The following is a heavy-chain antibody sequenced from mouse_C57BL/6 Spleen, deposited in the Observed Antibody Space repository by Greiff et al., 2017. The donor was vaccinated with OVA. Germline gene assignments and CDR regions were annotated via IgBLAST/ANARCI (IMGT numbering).Heavy chain of an antibody. Sequence: QVQLQQPGAELVKPGASVKLSCKASGYTFTSYWMQWVKQRPGQGLEWIGEIDPSDSYTNYNQKFKGKATLTVDTSSSTAYMQLSSLTSEDSAVYYCARRTAQATGGFACWGQGTLVTVSA. CDR3: ARRTAQATGGFAC. D-gene: IGHD3-2*02. J-gene: IGHJ3*01. CDR2: IDPSDSYT. CDR1: GYTFTSYW. V-gene: IGHV1-50*01.